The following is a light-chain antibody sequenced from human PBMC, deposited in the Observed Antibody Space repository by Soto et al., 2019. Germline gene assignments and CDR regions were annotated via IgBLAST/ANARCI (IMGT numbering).Light chain of an antibody. CDR3: QQYDSYPLT. V-gene: IGKV3D-15*01. Sequence: EIVMTQSPATLSVSPGERAPLSCRASQSVSSYLAWYQQKPGQAPRLLIYDASNRATGIPARFSGSGSGTEFTLTISGLQPDDFASYYCQQYDSYPLTFGGGTKV. CDR1: QSVSSY. J-gene: IGKJ4*01. CDR2: DAS.